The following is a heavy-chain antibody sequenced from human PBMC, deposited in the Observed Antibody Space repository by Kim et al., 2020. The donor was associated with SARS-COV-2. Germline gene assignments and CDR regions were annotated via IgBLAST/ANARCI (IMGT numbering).Heavy chain of an antibody. CDR2: IIPMLATP. V-gene: IGHV1-69*13. J-gene: IGHJ6*02. CDR1: GGPFTSNA. CDR3: ARASGPFSFHHAMDV. Sequence: SVKVSCKASGGPFTSNAFNWVRQAPGQGLEWMGGIIPMLATPNYAQKFQGRVTITADESTRAAYMELSSVTSEDTAVYFCARASGPFSFHHAMDVWGQGTTVTVSS. D-gene: IGHD3-10*01.